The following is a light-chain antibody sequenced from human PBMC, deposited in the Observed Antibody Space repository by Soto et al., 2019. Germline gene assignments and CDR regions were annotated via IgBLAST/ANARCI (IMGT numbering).Light chain of an antibody. J-gene: IGKJ1*01. V-gene: IGKV3-20*01. CDR2: GAS. Sequence: EIVLTQSPGTLSLSPGERATLSCRASQSVSSSYLAWYQQKPGQAPRLLIYGASIRATGIPDRFSGSGSGTDFTLTISRLEPEDFAVYYCQQYDTSPVMFGQGTKVEIK. CDR1: QSVSSSY. CDR3: QQYDTSPVM.